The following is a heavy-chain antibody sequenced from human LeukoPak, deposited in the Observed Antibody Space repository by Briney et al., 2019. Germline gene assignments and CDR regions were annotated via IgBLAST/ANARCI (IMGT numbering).Heavy chain of an antibody. V-gene: IGHV4-4*07. CDR1: GGSISSYY. D-gene: IGHD3-22*01. CDR2: IYTSGST. J-gene: IGHJ4*02. Sequence: SSGTLSLTCTVSGGSISSYYWSWIRQPAGKGLEWIGRIYTSGSTNYNPSLKSRVTMSVDTSKNQFSLKLSSVTAADTAVYYCASGPVYYDSSGTDYWGQGTLVTVSS. CDR3: ASGPVYYDSSGTDY.